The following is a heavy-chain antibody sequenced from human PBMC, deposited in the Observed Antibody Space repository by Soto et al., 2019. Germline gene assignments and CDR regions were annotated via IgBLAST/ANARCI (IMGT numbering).Heavy chain of an antibody. D-gene: IGHD5-18*01. Sequence: EVQLLESGGDLVQPGGSLRLSCAASGFTFSDYAMGWVRQAPGKGLEWVSGINNSGGFTYYADSVKGRFTVSIDNSKNTLXXXXXXXXXXXXXXXXXXXXXXXXXSRGYSYNYGAQWGQGTLVTVS. CDR3: XXXXXXXXSRGYSYNYGAQ. CDR1: GFTFSDYA. J-gene: IGHJ4*02. V-gene: IGHV3-23*01. CDR2: INNSGGFT.